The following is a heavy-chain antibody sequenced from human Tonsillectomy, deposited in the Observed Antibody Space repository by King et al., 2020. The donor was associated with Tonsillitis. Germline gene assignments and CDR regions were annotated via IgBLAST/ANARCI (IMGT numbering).Heavy chain of an antibody. V-gene: IGHV1-2*02. CDR3: ARFGDCSGGSCGK. CDR1: GYTFTGYD. D-gene: IGHD2-15*01. J-gene: IGHJ4*02. CDR2: INPGSGVT. Sequence: VQLVESGAEVKKPGASVKVSCKASGYTFTGYDMHWVRQAPGQGREWMGWINPGSGVTKYAQKFPGRVTMTRDTSISTAYMELSRLTSDDTAVYYCARFGDCSGGSCGKWGQGTLITVSS.